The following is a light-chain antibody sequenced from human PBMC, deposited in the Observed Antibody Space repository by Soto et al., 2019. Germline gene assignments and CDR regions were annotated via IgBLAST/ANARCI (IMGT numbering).Light chain of an antibody. Sequence: EIVMTQSPLSLPVTPGEPASISCRSSQSLLHSNGYNYLDWYLQKPGQSPQLLIYLGSNRASGVPDRFSGSGSGTDFTLKISRVEAEDVGVYYCMQALQTPYNVGQGTKLEIK. CDR1: QSLLHSNGYNY. V-gene: IGKV2-28*01. CDR2: LGS. J-gene: IGKJ2*01. CDR3: MQALQTPYN.